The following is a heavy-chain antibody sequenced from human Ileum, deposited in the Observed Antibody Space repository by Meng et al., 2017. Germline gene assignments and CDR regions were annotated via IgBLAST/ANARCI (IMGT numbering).Heavy chain of an antibody. CDR1: GDSISTYTYY. CDR3: ARDYCSSTTCALDY. D-gene: IGHD2-2*01. Sequence: QLQLQESGPGLVKPSETLSLTCTFSGDSISTYTYYWGWIRQPPGKGLEWIGSIYYSGSTYYNPSLQSRVTISVDTSKNQFSLKLSSVTAADTAVYYCARDYCSSTTCALDYWGQGTLVTVSS. V-gene: IGHV4-39*07. J-gene: IGHJ4*02. CDR2: IYYSGST.